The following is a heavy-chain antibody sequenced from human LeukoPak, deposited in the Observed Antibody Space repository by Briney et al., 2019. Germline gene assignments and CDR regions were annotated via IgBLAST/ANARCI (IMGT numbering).Heavy chain of an antibody. D-gene: IGHD3-10*01. CDR3: AKLPNYYGPSDV. CDR1: GFTFSSYA. Sequence: GGSLRLSCAASGFTFSSYAMSWVRQAPGKGLEWVSAISGSGGSTYYADPVKGRFTISRDNSKNTLYLQMNSLRAEDTSVYYCAKLPNYYGPSDVWGQGTTVTVSS. V-gene: IGHV3-23*01. J-gene: IGHJ6*02. CDR2: ISGSGGST.